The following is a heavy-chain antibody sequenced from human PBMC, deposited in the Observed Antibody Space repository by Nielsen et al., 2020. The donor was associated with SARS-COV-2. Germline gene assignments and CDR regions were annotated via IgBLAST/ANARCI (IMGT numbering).Heavy chain of an antibody. D-gene: IGHD1-26*01. CDR1: GFTFDDYG. Sequence: GESLKISCAASGFTFDDYGMSWVRQAPGKGLEWVSGINWNGGSTGYADSVKGRFTISRDNAKNSLYLQMDSLRADDTAVYYCARYLGELLPYYFYGMDVWGQGTTVTVSS. J-gene: IGHJ6*02. CDR2: INWNGGST. V-gene: IGHV3-20*04. CDR3: ARYLGELLPYYFYGMDV.